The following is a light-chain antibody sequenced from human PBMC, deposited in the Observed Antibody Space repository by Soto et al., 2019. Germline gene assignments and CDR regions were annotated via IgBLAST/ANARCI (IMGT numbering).Light chain of an antibody. V-gene: IGKV3-11*01. Sequence: ETVLKQSTGTLSLSPGERATLSCRASQSVSSYLAWYQQKPGQAPRLLIYDASNRATGIPARFSGSGSGTDFTLTISSLEPEDFAVYYCQQRSNWPSITFGQGTRLEIK. CDR3: QQRSNWPSIT. CDR1: QSVSSY. CDR2: DAS. J-gene: IGKJ5*01.